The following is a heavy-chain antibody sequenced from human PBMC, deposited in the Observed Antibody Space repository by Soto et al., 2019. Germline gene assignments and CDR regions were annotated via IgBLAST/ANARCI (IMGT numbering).Heavy chain of an antibody. Sequence: SETLSLTCTVSGDSISSNSYYWGWVRQPPGKGLEWIGTIYYSGTAYYNPSLKSRVTISVDTSRNQFSLKLSSVTAAGTAVYYCARWYYYDSSGYYYYFDFSGQGTLVTVSS. D-gene: IGHD3-22*01. CDR2: IYYSGTA. CDR3: ARWYYYDSSGYYYYFDF. J-gene: IGHJ4*02. V-gene: IGHV4-39*01. CDR1: GDSISSNSYY.